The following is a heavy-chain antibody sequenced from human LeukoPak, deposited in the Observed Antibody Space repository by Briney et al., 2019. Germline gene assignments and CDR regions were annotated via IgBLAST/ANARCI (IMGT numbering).Heavy chain of an antibody. CDR2: ISPSSGGA. J-gene: IGHJ4*02. CDR3: ARKSNYGSGSSFGF. V-gene: IGHV1-2*02. Sequence: ASVKVSCKASGYTFTGYYLQWVRQAPGQGLEWMGWISPSSGGANCAQKFQGRVTLTRDTSISTVYMEVSRLSSDDTAVYYCARKSNYGSGSSFGFWGQGTLVTVSS. CDR1: GYTFTGYY. D-gene: IGHD3-10*01.